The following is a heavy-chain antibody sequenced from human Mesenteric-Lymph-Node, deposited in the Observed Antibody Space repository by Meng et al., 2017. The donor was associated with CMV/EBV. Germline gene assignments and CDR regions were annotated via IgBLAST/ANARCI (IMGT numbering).Heavy chain of an antibody. V-gene: IGHV3-53*01. CDR1: GFTVSGTF. CDR2: IYSGDNT. CDR3: ARDSRCSSTSCDYGDALDI. Sequence: RGSLRPSCAASGFTVSGTFMSWVRQAPGKGLEWVSIIYSGDNTSYADSVKGRFTISRDNFKNTLYLQMNSLRAEDTAVYYCARDSRCSSTSCDYGDALDIWGQGTMVTVSS. D-gene: IGHD2-2*01. J-gene: IGHJ3*02.